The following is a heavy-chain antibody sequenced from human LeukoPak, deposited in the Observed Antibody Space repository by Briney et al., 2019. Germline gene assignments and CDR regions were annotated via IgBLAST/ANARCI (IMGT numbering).Heavy chain of an antibody. J-gene: IGHJ4*01. CDR3: SAGGDTAKVGEY. Sequence: SGTLSLTCTVSGASVSGTSYYWTWTRHHPREGLEWLGFIHFSGTVYYNPSLSRRLIISADTTKNQMSLKLSSVTAADTAVYYCSAGGDTAKVGEYWGRGTQVTVSS. D-gene: IGHD5-18*01. V-gene: IGHV4-31*03. CDR2: IHFSGTV. CDR1: GASVSGTSYY.